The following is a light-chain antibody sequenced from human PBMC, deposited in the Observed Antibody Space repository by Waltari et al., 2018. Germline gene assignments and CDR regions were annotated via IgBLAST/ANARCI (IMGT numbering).Light chain of an antibody. CDR3: SSFAGSSQML. J-gene: IGLJ2*01. V-gene: IGLV2-8*01. CDR1: SSDVGGFYY. Sequence: QSALTQPPSASGSPGQSVTIPCTGTSSDVGGFYYVPWYQQHPGKVPRLMIYEVSKRPSGVPDRFSGSKSGNTASLTVSGLQVEDEADYYCSSFAGSSQMLFGGGTKLTVL. CDR2: EVS.